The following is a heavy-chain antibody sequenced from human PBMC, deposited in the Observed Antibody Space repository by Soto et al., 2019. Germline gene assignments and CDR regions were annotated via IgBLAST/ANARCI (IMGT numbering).Heavy chain of an antibody. CDR2: ISGSFGSI. Sequence: PGGSLRLSCVASGFSFSSYAMNWVRQAPGKGLEWVSTISGSFGSIYYADSVQGRFTVSRDKSKNTLYLQMNSLRAEDTAVYYCASRSATVLSLTYWGPGTQVTVSS. J-gene: IGHJ4*02. V-gene: IGHV3-23*01. CDR3: ASRSATVLSLTY. CDR1: GFSFSSYA. D-gene: IGHD2-8*01.